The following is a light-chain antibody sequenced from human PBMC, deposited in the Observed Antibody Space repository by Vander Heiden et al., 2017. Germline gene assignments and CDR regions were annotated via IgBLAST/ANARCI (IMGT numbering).Light chain of an antibody. Sequence: EIVMTQSPATLSVSPGERATLSCRASQSVRSNLAWYQQKPGQAPRLLIYDASTRATGIPARFSGSGSATEFTLTITSRQSEDFAVYYCHQYNDWPPFTFGHGTKVDIK. CDR2: DAS. J-gene: IGKJ3*01. CDR3: HQYNDWPPFT. CDR1: QSVRSN. V-gene: IGKV3-15*01.